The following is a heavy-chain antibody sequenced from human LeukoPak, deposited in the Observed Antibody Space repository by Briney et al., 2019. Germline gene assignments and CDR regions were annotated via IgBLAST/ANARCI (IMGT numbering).Heavy chain of an antibody. CDR1: GGSFSGYY. CDR3: ARRASYYDSSGRFDL. V-gene: IGHV4-34*01. Sequence: KPSETLSLTCAVYGGSFSGYYWSWIRQPPGKGLEWIGEINHGGSTNYNPSLKSRVTISVDTSKNQFSLKLSSVTAADTAVCYCARRASYYDSSGRFDLWGRGTLVTVSS. CDR2: INHGGST. D-gene: IGHD3-22*01. J-gene: IGHJ2*01.